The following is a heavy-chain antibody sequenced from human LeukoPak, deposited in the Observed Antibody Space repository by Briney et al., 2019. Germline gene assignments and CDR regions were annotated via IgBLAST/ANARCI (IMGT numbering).Heavy chain of an antibody. V-gene: IGHV4-34*01. D-gene: IGHD6-19*01. Sequence: SETLSLTCAVYGGSFSGYYWSWIRQPPGKGLEWIGEINHSGCTNYNPSLKSRVTISVDTSKNQFSLKLSSVTAADTAVYYCARETVAGTYYFDYWGQGTLVTVSS. CDR3: ARETVAGTYYFDY. CDR1: GGSFSGYY. J-gene: IGHJ4*02. CDR2: INHSGCT.